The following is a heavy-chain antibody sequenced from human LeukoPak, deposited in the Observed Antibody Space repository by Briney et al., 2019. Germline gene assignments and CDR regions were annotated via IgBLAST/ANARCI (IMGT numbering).Heavy chain of an antibody. V-gene: IGHV1-2*02. J-gene: IGHJ4*02. D-gene: IGHD6-6*01. CDR3: ARDRDSSSIFNY. Sequence: GASVKVSCKASAYTFTGYYMHWVRRAPGQGLEWMGWIYPNSGGTNYAQKFQGRVTMTRDMSTSTVYMELSSLRSEDTAVYYCARDRDSSSIFNYWGQGTLVPVSS. CDR1: AYTFTGYY. CDR2: IYPNSGGT.